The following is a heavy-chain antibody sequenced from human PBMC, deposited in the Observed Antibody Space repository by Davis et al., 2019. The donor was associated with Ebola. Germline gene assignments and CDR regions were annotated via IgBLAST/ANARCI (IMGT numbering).Heavy chain of an antibody. Sequence: PGGSLRLSCKASGYSFTSYWIGWVRQMPGKGLEWVAIIYPGDSDARYSPSFQGQVTISADKSISTAYLQWSSLKASDTGMYYCARHYNWFDPWGQGTLVTVSS. CDR2: IYPGDSDA. CDR3: ARHYNWFDP. V-gene: IGHV5-51*01. CDR1: GYSFTSYW. J-gene: IGHJ5*02.